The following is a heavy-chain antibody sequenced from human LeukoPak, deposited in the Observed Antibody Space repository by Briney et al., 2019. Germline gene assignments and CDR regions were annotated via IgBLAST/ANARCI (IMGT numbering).Heavy chain of an antibody. CDR2: ISYDGSNK. J-gene: IGHJ4*02. CDR1: GFTFSSYA. Sequence: PGGSLRLSCAASGFTFSSYAMHWVRQAPGKGLEWVAVISYDGSNKYYADSVKGRFTISRDNSKNTLYLQMNSLRAEDTAVYYCARAGGDYYDSSSFLDYWGQGTLVTVSS. D-gene: IGHD3-22*01. V-gene: IGHV3-30-3*01. CDR3: ARAGGDYYDSSSFLDY.